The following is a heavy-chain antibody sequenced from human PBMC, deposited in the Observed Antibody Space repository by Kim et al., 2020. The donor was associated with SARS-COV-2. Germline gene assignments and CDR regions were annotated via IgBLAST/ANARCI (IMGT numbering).Heavy chain of an antibody. CDR3: ARDPGYSGYDLHY. Sequence: SETLSLTCTVSGGSVSSGSYYWSWIRQPPGKGLEWIGYIHYSGSTNYNPSLKSRVTISVDTSKNQFSLKLSSVTAADTAVYYCARDPGYSGYDLHYWGQG. CDR1: GGSVSSGSYY. D-gene: IGHD5-12*01. J-gene: IGHJ4*02. CDR2: IHYSGST. V-gene: IGHV4-61*01.